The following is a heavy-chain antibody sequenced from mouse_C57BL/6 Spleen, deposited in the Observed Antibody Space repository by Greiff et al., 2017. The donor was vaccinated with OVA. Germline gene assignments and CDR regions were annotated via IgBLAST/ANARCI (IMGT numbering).Heavy chain of an antibody. J-gene: IGHJ1*03. Sequence: VKLVESGPGLVQPSQSLSITCTVSGFSLTSYGVHWVRQSPGKGLAWLGVIWSGGSTDYNAAFISSLSISKDNSKSQVFFKMNSLQADDTAIYYCARGGYYWYFDVWGTGTTVTVSS. D-gene: IGHD2-2*01. CDR2: IWSGGST. V-gene: IGHV2-2*01. CDR1: GFSLTSYG. CDR3: ARGGYYWYFDV.